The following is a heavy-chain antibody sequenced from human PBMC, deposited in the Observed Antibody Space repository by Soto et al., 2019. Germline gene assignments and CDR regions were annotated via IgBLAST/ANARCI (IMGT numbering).Heavy chain of an antibody. V-gene: IGHV4-39*01. D-gene: IGHD3-9*01. J-gene: IGHJ4*02. CDR2: IYYRGNA. CDR1: DDSINSDKYY. CDR3: ARLEGLATISYYFDF. Sequence: QLQLQESGPGLVKPSETLSLTCSVSDDSINSDKYYWGWIRQPPGKGLEWIGSIYYRGNAYHNPSLKTRIKISLDKSKSQFSLKLNSVTAADSAVYFCARLEGLATISYYFDFWGPGALVTVSS.